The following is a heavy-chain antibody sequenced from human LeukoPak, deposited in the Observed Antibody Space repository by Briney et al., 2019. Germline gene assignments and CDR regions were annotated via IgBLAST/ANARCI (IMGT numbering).Heavy chain of an antibody. CDR1: GGSISSGSYY. Sequence: SETLSLTCTVSGGSISSGSYYWSWIRQPPGKGLEWIGEINHSGSTNYNPSLKSRVTISVDTSKNQFSLKLSSVTAADTAVYYCAREDTAMVTSRKYYFDYWGQGTLVTVSS. J-gene: IGHJ4*02. CDR2: INHSGST. D-gene: IGHD5-18*01. V-gene: IGHV4-39*07. CDR3: AREDTAMVTSRKYYFDY.